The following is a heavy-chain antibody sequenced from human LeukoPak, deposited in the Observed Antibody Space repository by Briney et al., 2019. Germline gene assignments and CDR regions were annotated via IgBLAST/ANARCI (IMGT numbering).Heavy chain of an antibody. Sequence: GGSLRLSCAASGYTFDDYAMHWVRKAPGKGLEWVSLITWDGDSTYYADSVKGRFTISRDNSKNYLYLQMNSLRAEDTALYYCAKGTSSWHEFDSWGQGTLVTVSS. D-gene: IGHD6-13*01. CDR3: AKGTSSWHEFDS. J-gene: IGHJ4*02. V-gene: IGHV3-43D*03. CDR2: ITWDGDST. CDR1: GYTFDDYA.